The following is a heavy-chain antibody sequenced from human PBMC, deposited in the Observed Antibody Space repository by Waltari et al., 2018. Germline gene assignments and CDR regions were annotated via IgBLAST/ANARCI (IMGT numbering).Heavy chain of an antibody. D-gene: IGHD3-22*01. Sequence: QVQLVQSGAEVKKPGSSVKVSCKASGDTFSGYAMSWVRQAPGQGLEWMGWIVPLFGKAKYAHNFQDRLTITTDEFTTTAYMELSGLGSEDTAVYFCARGGARHYDSSGYYDFDSWGQGTQVSVSS. CDR1: GDTFSGYA. CDR2: IVPLFGKA. CDR3: ARGGARHYDSSGYYDFDS. V-gene: IGHV1-69*05. J-gene: IGHJ4*02.